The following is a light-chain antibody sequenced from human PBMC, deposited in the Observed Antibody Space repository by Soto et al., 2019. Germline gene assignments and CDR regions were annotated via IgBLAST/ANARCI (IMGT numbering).Light chain of an antibody. V-gene: IGKV1-27*01. J-gene: IGKJ1*01. CDR3: QKYNSAPRT. CDR1: QGISNY. CDR2: AAS. Sequence: DIQMTQSPSSLSASVGDRVTITCRASQGISNYLAWYQQKPGKVPKLLIYAASTLQSGVPSRFSGSGSGTDFILTISILQHEDVATYYCQKYNSAPRTFGQGTKVEIK.